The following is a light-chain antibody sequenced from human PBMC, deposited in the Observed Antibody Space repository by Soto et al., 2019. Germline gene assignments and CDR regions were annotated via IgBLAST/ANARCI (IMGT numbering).Light chain of an antibody. Sequence: DIQMTQSPSTLSASVGDSVTITCRASQRISYWLAWFQQKPGKAPKPLITEASNLEAGVPSTFSGSGYGTEFTLTISSLHPDDFASYTCQQYHTSPWTFGQGTKVEIK. J-gene: IGKJ1*01. V-gene: IGKV1-5*03. CDR1: QRISYW. CDR2: EAS. CDR3: QQYHTSPWT.